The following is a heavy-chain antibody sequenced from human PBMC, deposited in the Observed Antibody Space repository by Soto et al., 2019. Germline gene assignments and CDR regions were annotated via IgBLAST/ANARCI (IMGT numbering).Heavy chain of an antibody. D-gene: IGHD1-26*01. CDR1: ARPISSSRCH. Sequence: SQTRSLTCTVSARPISSSRCHWGWLLHPPGKGLEWIASIKYSGTTFYNPSLKSRVTLSVGTSKNQFALKLSSVTAAETAVYYCARHGITGSYYDAFDIWGQGTMVT. J-gene: IGHJ3*02. CDR3: ARHGITGSYYDAFDI. CDR2: IKYSGTT. V-gene: IGHV4-39*01.